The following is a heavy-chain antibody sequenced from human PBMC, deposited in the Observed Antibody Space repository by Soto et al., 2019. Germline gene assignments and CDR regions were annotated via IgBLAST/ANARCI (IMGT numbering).Heavy chain of an antibody. CDR3: AHFLNAYDAFDI. Sequence: QITLKESGPPLVKPTQTLTLTCTFSGFSLSTSGVGVGWIRQPPGKALEWLALIYWDGNKRYSPSLKSRLTTTKDNSTNQVVLTMTTIDPVDTATNYSAHFLNAYDAFDIWGQGTMVTVSS. CDR1: GFSLSTSGVG. CDR2: IYWDGNK. J-gene: IGHJ3*02. V-gene: IGHV2-5*02.